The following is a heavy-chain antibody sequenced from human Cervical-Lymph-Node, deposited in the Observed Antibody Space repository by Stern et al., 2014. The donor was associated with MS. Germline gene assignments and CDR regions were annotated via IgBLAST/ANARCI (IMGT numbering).Heavy chain of an antibody. V-gene: IGHV5-51*01. D-gene: IGHD4-17*01. Sequence: VQLVQSGAEVKKPGESLKISCKGSGYSFTNYWIGWGRQKPGEGLEWMGIIHPLDSDTRYSPSFQGQVTISADKSVTTAYLHWSSLKASDAAMYYCARQTSVTSRFDAFDIWGQGTMVTVSS. CDR1: GYSFTNYW. CDR2: IHPLDSDT. J-gene: IGHJ3*02. CDR3: ARQTSVTSRFDAFDI.